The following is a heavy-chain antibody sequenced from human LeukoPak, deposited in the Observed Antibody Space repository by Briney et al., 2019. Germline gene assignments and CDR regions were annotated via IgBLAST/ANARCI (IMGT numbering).Heavy chain of an antibody. Sequence: GGSLRLSCAASGFTFSSYSMNWVRQAPGKGLEWVSSISSSSSYIYYADSVKGRFTISRDNAKNSLYLQMNSLRPEDTAVYYCASFSSSPGDYWGQGTLVTVSS. CDR2: ISSSSSYI. D-gene: IGHD6-6*01. CDR1: GFTFSSYS. V-gene: IGHV3-21*01. CDR3: ASFSSSPGDY. J-gene: IGHJ4*02.